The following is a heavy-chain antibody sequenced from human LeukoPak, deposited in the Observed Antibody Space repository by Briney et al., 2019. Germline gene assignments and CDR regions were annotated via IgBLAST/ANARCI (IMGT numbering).Heavy chain of an antibody. Sequence: GRSLRLSCAASGFTFSSYGMHWVRQAPGKGLEWVAVIWYDGSNKYYADSVKGRFTISRDNSKNTLYLQMNSLGAEDTAVYYCARGVGGRVVVILDYWGQGTLVTVSS. J-gene: IGHJ4*02. V-gene: IGHV3-33*01. CDR1: GFTFSSYG. CDR3: ARGVGGRVVVILDY. D-gene: IGHD3-22*01. CDR2: IWYDGSNK.